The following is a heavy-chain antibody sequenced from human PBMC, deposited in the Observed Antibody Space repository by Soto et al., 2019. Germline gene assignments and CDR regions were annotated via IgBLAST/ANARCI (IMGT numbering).Heavy chain of an antibody. CDR1: GFTFSSYA. CDR3: AKDLHIVATNDCFDY. Sequence: EVQLLESGGGLVQPGGSLRLSCAASGFTFSSYAMSWVRQAPGKGLEWVSTISGSGGSTYYADSVKGRFTISRDNSKNTLERQMNSLRAEDTAVYYCAKDLHIVATNDCFDYWGQGTLVTVSS. D-gene: IGHD5-12*01. V-gene: IGHV3-23*01. CDR2: ISGSGGST. J-gene: IGHJ4*02.